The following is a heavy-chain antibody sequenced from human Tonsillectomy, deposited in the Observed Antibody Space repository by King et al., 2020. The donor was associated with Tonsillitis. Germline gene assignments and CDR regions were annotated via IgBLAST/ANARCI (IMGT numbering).Heavy chain of an antibody. CDR1: GGSIRSGTYY. CDR3: AISTVTKYYFDY. CDR2: FYYTGST. J-gene: IGHJ4*02. D-gene: IGHD4-17*01. Sequence: QLQESGPGLVKPSETLSLTCTVSGGSIRSGTYYWGWIRQPPGKGLQWLGGFYYTGSTYYNPSLKSRVAISVDTSKNQFSLKLSSLTAADTAVYYCAISTVTKYYFDYWGQGTLVTVSS. V-gene: IGHV4-39*01.